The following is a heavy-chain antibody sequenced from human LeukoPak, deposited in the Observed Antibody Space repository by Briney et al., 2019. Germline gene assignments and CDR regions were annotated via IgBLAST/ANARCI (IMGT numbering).Heavy chain of an antibody. D-gene: IGHD6-13*01. J-gene: IGHJ1*01. CDR2: ISWNSGTI. CDR1: GFTFDDNG. V-gene: IGHV3-9*01. Sequence: GGSLRLSCAASGFTFDDNGMHWVRQAPGKGLEWVSGISWNSGTIGYAGYVKGRFTISRDNAKNSLCLKMNSLSAKDTALYYWAKAIGPGIATTGTAHFQKWGPGTLVTVSS. CDR3: AKAIGPGIATTGTAHFQK.